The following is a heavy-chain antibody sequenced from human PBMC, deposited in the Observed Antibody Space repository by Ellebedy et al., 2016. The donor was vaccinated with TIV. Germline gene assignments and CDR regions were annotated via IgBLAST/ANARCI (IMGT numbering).Heavy chain of an antibody. CDR2: ISGYHGNR. V-gene: IGHV1-18*01. CDR1: GYTFTNYG. D-gene: IGHD6-13*01. Sequence: AASVKVSCKASGYTFTNYGISWVRQAPGQGLDWMGWISGYHGNRKYAAKFQGRVIMTTDTSTTTAYMELRGLRSDDTAMYYCARERRIAAAGCMDVWGQGTTVTVSS. CDR3: ARERRIAAAGCMDV. J-gene: IGHJ6*02.